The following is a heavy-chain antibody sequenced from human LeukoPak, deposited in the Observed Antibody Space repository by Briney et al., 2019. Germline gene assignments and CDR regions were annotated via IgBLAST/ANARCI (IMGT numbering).Heavy chain of an antibody. V-gene: IGHV4-34*01. D-gene: IGHD3-10*01. CDR1: GGSFSGYY. J-gene: IGHJ2*01. CDR2: INHSGST. CDR3: ASGSGRRSPSYWYFDL. Sequence: SETLSLTCAVYGGSFSGYYWSWIRQPPGKGLEWIGEINHSGSTNYNPSLKSRVTISVDTSKNQFSLKLSSVTAADTAVYYCASGSGRRSPSYWYFDLWGRGTLVTVSS.